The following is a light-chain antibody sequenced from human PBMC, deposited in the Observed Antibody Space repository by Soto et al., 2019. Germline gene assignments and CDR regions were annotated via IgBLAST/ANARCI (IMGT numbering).Light chain of an antibody. V-gene: IGKV1-39*01. J-gene: IGKJ5*01. CDR1: QSISSS. Sequence: IQMTQFPSPLSASVGDRVTIPCRASQSISSSLNWYQQKPGKAPKLLIYAASSLQSGVPSRCSGSGSGTDFTLTISSLQPEDFATYHCERRITFGQGTRLEIK. CDR3: ERRIT. CDR2: AAS.